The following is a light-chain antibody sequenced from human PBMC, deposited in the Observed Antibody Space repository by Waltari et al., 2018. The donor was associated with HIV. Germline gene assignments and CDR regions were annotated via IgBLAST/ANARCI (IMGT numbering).Light chain of an antibody. CDR2: GNS. Sequence: QSVLTQPPSVSGAPGQRVTISCTGSSSHIGTGYDVHWYRQFPGRAPKLLVYGNSNRPSGVPDRFSGSKSGTSASLAITGLQAEDEADYYCQSYDSSLNGWVFGGGTKLTVL. CDR1: SSHIGTGYD. V-gene: IGLV1-40*01. CDR3: QSYDSSLNGWV. J-gene: IGLJ3*02.